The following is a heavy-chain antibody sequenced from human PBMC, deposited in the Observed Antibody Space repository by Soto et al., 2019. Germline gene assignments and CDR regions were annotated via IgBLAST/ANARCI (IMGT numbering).Heavy chain of an antibody. J-gene: IGHJ4*02. V-gene: IGHV3-30*18. CDR1: GFTFSSYG. Sequence: QVQLVESGGGVVQPGRSLRLSCAASGFTFSSYGMHWVRQAPGKGLEWVTVISYDGNVAYYADSVKGRFTISRDNSKNTLYLQMNSLRTEDTAMYYCAKERPITNWYFDYWGQGTLVTVSS. CDR3: AKERPITNWYFDY. D-gene: IGHD1-1*01. CDR2: ISYDGNVA.